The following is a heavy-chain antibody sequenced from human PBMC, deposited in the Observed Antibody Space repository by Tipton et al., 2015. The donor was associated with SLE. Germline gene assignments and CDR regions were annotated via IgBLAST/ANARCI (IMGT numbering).Heavy chain of an antibody. V-gene: IGHV4-59*01. D-gene: IGHD1/OR15-1a*01. CDR3: ARETIRDLQFDP. CDR2: IYYSGSS. Sequence: LEWIGYIYYSGSSNYNPSLKSRVTISVDTSKNQFSLKLSSVTAADTAVYYCARETIRDLQFDPWGQGTLVTVSS. J-gene: IGHJ5*02.